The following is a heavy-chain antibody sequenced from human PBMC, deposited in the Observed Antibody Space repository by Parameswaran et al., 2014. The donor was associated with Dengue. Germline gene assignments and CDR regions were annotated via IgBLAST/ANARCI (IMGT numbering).Heavy chain of an antibody. J-gene: IGHJ6*02. V-gene: IGHV4-34*01. CDR2: INHSGST. D-gene: IGHD3-10*01. CDR3: ARGQRSGSYYVPLTSSYGMDV. Sequence: PGKGLEWIGEINHSGSTNYNPSLKSRVTISVDTSKNQFSLKLSSVTAADTAVYYCARGQRSGSYYVPLTSSYGMDVWGQGTTVTVSS.